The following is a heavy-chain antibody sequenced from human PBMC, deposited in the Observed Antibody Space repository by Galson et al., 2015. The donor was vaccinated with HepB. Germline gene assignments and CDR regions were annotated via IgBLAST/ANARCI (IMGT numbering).Heavy chain of an antibody. CDR1: GGTFSSYA. V-gene: IGHV1-69*13. CDR3: ASRSWSGYVFDP. D-gene: IGHD3-3*01. Sequence: SVKVSCKASGGTFSSYAISWVRQAPGQGLEWMGGIIPIFGTANYAQKFQGRVTITADESTSTAYMELSSLRSEGTAVYYCASRSWSGYVFDPWGQGTLVTVSS. CDR2: IIPIFGTA. J-gene: IGHJ5*02.